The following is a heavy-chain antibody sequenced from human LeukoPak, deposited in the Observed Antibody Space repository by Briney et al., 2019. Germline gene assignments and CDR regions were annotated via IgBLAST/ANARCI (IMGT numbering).Heavy chain of an antibody. J-gene: IGHJ3*02. CDR1: GFTVSSNY. Sequence: GGSLRLSCAASGFTVSSNYMSWVRQAPGKGLEWVAVIYSGGSTYYADSGKGRFTISRDNSKNTLYLQMNSLRAEDTAVYYCARDDAFDIWGQGTMVTVSS. CDR3: ARDDAFDI. V-gene: IGHV3-53*01. CDR2: IYSGGST.